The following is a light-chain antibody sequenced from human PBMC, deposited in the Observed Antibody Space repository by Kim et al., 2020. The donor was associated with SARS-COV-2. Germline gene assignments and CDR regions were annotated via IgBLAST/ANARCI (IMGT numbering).Light chain of an antibody. V-gene: IGKV3-11*01. J-gene: IGKJ5*01. CDR3: QQRNSWPPRIT. CDR1: QSVDTY. CDR2: DAY. Sequence: EIVLTQSPATLSLFLGERATLSCRASQSVDTYLAWYQQKPGQAPRLLIYDAYNRATGIPARFSGSGSGTDFTLTISSLQPEDFALYFCQQRNSWPPRITFGQGTRLEIK.